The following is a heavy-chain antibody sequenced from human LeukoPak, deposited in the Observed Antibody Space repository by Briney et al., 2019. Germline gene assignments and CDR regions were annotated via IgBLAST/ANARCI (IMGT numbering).Heavy chain of an antibody. CDR3: ATATPPYYYYGMDV. CDR2: IKQDGSEK. J-gene: IGHJ6*02. D-gene: IGHD2-15*01. V-gene: IGHV3-7*03. Sequence: GGSLRLSCAASGFTFSSYSMNWVRQAPGKGLEWVANIKQDGSEKYYVDSVKGRFTISRDNAKNSLYLQMNSLRAEDTAVYYCATATPPYYYYGMDVWGQGTTVTVSS. CDR1: GFTFSSYS.